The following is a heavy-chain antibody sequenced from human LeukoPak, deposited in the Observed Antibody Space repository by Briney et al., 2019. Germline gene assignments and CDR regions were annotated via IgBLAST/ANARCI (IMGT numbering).Heavy chain of an antibody. V-gene: IGHV4-30-2*04. Sequence: SRVTISVDTSKNQFSLKLNSVTAADTAVYYCAREGTYYYGSGSYYSNWFDPWGQGTLVTVSS. CDR3: AREGTYYYGSGSYYSNWFDP. J-gene: IGHJ5*02. D-gene: IGHD3-10*01.